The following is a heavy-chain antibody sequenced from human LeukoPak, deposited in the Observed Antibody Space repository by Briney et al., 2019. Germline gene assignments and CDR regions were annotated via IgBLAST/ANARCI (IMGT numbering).Heavy chain of an antibody. J-gene: IGHJ4*02. CDR2: ISAYNGNT. V-gene: IGHV1-18*01. CDR3: AREGVVVVAATAAAFDY. D-gene: IGHD2-15*01. CDR1: GYTFTSYG. Sequence: ASVKVSCKASGYTFTSYGISWVRQAPGQGLEWMGWISAYNGNTNYAQKLQGRVTMTTDTSTSTAYMELRSLRSEDTAVYYCAREGVVVVAATAAAFDYWGQGTLVTVSS.